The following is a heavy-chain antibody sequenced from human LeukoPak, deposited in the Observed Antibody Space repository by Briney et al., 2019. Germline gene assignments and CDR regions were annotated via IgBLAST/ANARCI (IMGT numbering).Heavy chain of an antibody. CDR1: GYTFTSYY. CDR2: INPSGGST. CDR3: ARDNSVGDIAWWFDP. D-gene: IGHD3-16*02. Sequence: ASVKVSCKASGYTFTSYYMHWVRQAPGQGLEWMGIINPSGGSTSYAQKFQGRVTMTRDMSTSTDYMELSSLRSEDTAVYYCARDNSVGDIAWWFDPWGQGTLVTVSS. V-gene: IGHV1-46*01. J-gene: IGHJ5*02.